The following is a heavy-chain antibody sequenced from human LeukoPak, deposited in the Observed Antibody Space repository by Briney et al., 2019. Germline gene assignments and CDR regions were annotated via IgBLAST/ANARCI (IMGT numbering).Heavy chain of an antibody. D-gene: IGHD3-16*01. CDR2: ISYDGSNK. CDR3: ARDHYGSYYYGMDV. J-gene: IGHJ6*02. V-gene: IGHV3-30-3*01. Sequence: PGGSLRLSCAASGFTFNLYAMHWVRQAPGKGLEWVAVISYDGSNKYYADSAKGRFTISRDNSKNTLYLQMNSLRAEDTAVYYCARDHYGSYYYGMDVWGQGTTVTVSS. CDR1: GFTFNLYA.